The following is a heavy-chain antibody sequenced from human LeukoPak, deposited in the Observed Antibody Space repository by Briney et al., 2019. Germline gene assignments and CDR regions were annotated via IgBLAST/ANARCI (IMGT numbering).Heavy chain of an antibody. CDR3: AKDRIRLTTFGYYYYGMDV. V-gene: IGHV3-30*18. J-gene: IGHJ6*02. CDR1: GFTFSSYG. CDR2: ISYDGSNK. D-gene: IGHD3-16*01. Sequence: GRSLRLSCAASGFTFSSYGTHWVRQAPGKGLKWVAVISYDGSNKYYADSVKGRFTISRDNSENTLYLQMNSLRTEDAAVYFCAKDRIRLTTFGYYYYGMDVWGQGTTVTVSS.